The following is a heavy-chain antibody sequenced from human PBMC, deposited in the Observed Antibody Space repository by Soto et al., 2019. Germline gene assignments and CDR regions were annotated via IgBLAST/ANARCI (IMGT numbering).Heavy chain of an antibody. J-gene: IGHJ5*02. CDR2: ISHSGIT. CDR3: ARVLRGWFDP. Sequence: SETLSLTCAVSGGSITSANWWTWVRQPPGGGLEWIGEISHSGITNYKASLKSRVTMSVDKTKNDVSLKLTSVTATDTAVYYCARVLRGWFDPWGQGTPVTVSS. CDR1: GGSITSANW. V-gene: IGHV4-4*02.